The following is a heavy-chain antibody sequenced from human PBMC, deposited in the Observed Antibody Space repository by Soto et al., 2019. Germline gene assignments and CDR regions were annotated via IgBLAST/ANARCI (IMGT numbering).Heavy chain of an antibody. V-gene: IGHV1-69*06. D-gene: IGHD1-26*01. CDR2: IIPIFGTA. Sequence: SVKVSCKASGGTFSSYAISWVRQAPGQGLEWMGGIIPIFGTANYAQKFQGRVTITADKSTSTAYMELSSLRSEDTAVYYCARFTDSGSYYDYYYGMDVWGQGTTVTVSS. CDR3: ARFTDSGSYYDYYYGMDV. CDR1: GGTFSSYA. J-gene: IGHJ6*02.